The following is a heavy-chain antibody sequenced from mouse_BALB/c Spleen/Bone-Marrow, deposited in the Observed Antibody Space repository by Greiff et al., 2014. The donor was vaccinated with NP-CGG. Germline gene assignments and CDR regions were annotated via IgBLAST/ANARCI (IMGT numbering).Heavy chain of an antibody. J-gene: IGHJ3*01. Sequence: QVQLQQSGAELVKPGTSVRLSCKASGYNFTSYWINWVKLRPGQGLEWIGDIYPGSGGNHKNEKFKTKATLTVDTSSSTAYMQLTSLASEDSALYYCPRDGNWPFAYWGQGTLVTVSA. CDR2: IYPGSGGN. V-gene: IGHV1-55*01. D-gene: IGHD4-1*01. CDR1: GYNFTSYW. CDR3: PRDGNWPFAY.